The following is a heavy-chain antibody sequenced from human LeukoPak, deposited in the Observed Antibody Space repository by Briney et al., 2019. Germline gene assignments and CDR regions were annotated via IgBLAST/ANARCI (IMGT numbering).Heavy chain of an antibody. D-gene: IGHD6-19*01. CDR3: ARESAYSSGWYGTPNFDY. CDR1: GFTFSSYG. CDR2: IWYDGSNK. Sequence: SGGSLRLSCAASGFTFSSYGMHWVRQAPGKGLEWVAVIWYDGSNKYYADSVKGRFTISRDNSKNTLYLQMNSLRAEDTAVYYCARESAYSSGWYGTPNFDYWGQGTLVTVSS. J-gene: IGHJ4*02. V-gene: IGHV3-33*01.